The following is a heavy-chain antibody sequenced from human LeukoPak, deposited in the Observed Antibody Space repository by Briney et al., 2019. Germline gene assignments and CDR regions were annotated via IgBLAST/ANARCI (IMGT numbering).Heavy chain of an antibody. Sequence: SETLSLTCTVSGGSISSYYWSWIRQPPGKGLEWIGYIYYSGSTNYNPSLKSRVTISVDTSKNQFSLKLSSVTAADTAVYYCARAHYPSTTAISYYFDYWGQGTLVTVSS. CDR1: GGSISSYY. J-gene: IGHJ4*02. CDR3: ARAHYPSTTAISYYFDY. CDR2: IYYSGST. V-gene: IGHV4-59*01. D-gene: IGHD2-21*02.